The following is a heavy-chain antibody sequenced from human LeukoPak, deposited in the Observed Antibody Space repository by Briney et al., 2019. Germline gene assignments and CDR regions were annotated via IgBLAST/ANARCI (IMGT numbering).Heavy chain of an antibody. V-gene: IGHV4-59*11. J-gene: IGHJ6*03. CDR3: ARVIGSSFYYYYYMDV. Sequence: SETLSLTCTVSGGSISSHYWSWIRQPPGKGLEWIGYIYYSGSTNYNPSLKSRVTISVDTSKNQFSLKLSSVTAADTAVYYCARVIGSSFYYYYYMDVWGKGTTVTVSS. CDR1: GGSISSHY. CDR2: IYYSGST. D-gene: IGHD6-13*01.